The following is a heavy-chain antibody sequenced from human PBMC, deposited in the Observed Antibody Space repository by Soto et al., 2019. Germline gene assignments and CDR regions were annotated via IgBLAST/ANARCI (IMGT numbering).Heavy chain of an antibody. Sequence: FLSLSCAASGFTFSSYGMHWVRQAPGKGLEWVAVISYDGSNKYYADSVKGRFTISRDNSKNTLYLQMNSLRAEDTAVYYCAKDLSKKWLAYYYYGMDVWGQGTTVTVSS. CDR2: ISYDGSNK. J-gene: IGHJ6*02. V-gene: IGHV3-30*18. CDR1: GFTFSSYG. D-gene: IGHD6-19*01. CDR3: AKDLSKKWLAYYYYGMDV.